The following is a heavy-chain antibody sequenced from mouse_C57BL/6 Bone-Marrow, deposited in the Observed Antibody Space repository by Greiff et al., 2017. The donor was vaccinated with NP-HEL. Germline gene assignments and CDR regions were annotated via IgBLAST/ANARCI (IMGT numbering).Heavy chain of an antibody. CDR1: GFNITDDY. J-gene: IGHJ4*01. Sequence: VQLQQSGAELVRPGASVKLSCTVSGFNITDDYMHWVKQRPEQGLEWIGWIDPENGDTEYASKFQGKATLTADTSSNTAYLQLSSLTSEDTAVYYGTTGASSPYAMDYWGQGTSVTVSS. V-gene: IGHV14-4*01. CDR3: TTGASSPYAMDY. D-gene: IGHD1-1*01. CDR2: IDPENGDT.